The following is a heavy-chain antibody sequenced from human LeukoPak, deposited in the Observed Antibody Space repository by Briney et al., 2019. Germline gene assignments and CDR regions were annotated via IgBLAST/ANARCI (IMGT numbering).Heavy chain of an antibody. CDR3: AKLAMFAVVGIPESDSGH. D-gene: IGHD3-3*01. CDR2: LSGSGRSA. J-gene: IGHJ4*02. V-gene: IGHV3-23*01. Sequence: PGGSLRLSCAASGFTFSRHAMSWVRQAPGKGLERVSGLSGSGRSAYYADSVKGRFTISRDNSKNTLYLHMNSLRAEDTAVYYCAKLAMFAVVGIPESDSGHWGQGTLVTVSS. CDR1: GFTFSRHA.